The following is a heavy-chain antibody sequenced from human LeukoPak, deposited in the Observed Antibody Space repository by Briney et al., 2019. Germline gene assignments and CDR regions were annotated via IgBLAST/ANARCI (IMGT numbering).Heavy chain of an antibody. Sequence: PSETLSLTCTVSGGSISSYYWSWIRHPPGKGLEWIGYTYYSGSTNYNPSLKSRVTISVDTSKNQFSLKLGSVTAADTAVYYCARLVDYDSGSHWGQGTLVIVSS. CDR1: GGSISSYY. J-gene: IGHJ4*02. V-gene: IGHV4-59*08. CDR3: ARLVDYDSGSH. D-gene: IGHD3-10*01. CDR2: TYYSGST.